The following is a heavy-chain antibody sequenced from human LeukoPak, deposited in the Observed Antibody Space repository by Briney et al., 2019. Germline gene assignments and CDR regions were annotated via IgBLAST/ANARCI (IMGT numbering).Heavy chain of an antibody. CDR2: IKQDGSEK. CDR3: AAETTVTTGAFDI. V-gene: IGHV3-7*01. CDR1: GFTFSSYW. Sequence: GGSLRLSCGASGFTFSSYWMSWVRQAPGKGLEWVANIKQDGSEKYYVDSVKGRFTISRDNAKNSLYLQMNSLRAEDTAVYYCAAETTVTTGAFDIWGQGTMVTVSS. D-gene: IGHD4-17*01. J-gene: IGHJ3*02.